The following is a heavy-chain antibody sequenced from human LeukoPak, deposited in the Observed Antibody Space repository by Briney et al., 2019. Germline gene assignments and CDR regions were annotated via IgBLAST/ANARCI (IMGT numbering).Heavy chain of an antibody. CDR3: ARDLHYAFDI. V-gene: IGHV3-48*02. CDR1: GFTFSGYA. D-gene: IGHD3-10*01. CDR2: IYSSDTT. J-gene: IGHJ3*02. Sequence: GGSLRLSCAASGFTFSGYAMNWVRQAPGKGLEWVSHIYSSDTTYADSVKGRFTISRDNAKNSLYLQMNSLRDEDTAVYYCARDLHYAFDIWGQRTMVTASS.